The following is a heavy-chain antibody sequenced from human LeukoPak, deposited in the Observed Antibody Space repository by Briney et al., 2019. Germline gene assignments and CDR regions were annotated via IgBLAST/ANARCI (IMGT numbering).Heavy chain of an antibody. D-gene: IGHD6-6*01. CDR2: ISGSGSST. Sequence: GGSLRLSCAASGFTFSNCAMSWVRQAPEKGLEWVSGISGSGSSTYYADSVKGRFTISRDNSKNTLYLQMNSLRAEDTAVYYCAKALIAARAYWGQGTLVTVSS. CDR1: GFTFSNCA. J-gene: IGHJ4*02. CDR3: AKALIAARAY. V-gene: IGHV3-23*01.